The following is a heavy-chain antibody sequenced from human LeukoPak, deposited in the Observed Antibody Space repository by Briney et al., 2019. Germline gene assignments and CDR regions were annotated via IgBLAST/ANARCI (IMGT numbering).Heavy chain of an antibody. V-gene: IGHV7-4-1*02. D-gene: IGHD5-24*01. Sequence: ASVKVSYKTSGYTFIGYSINWLRQAPGQGLEWMGWISTNTGNPTYAQGFTGRFVFSLDTSVSTAYLQISSLKAEDTAVYYCARDAATINFDSWGQGTLVTVSS. CDR3: ARDAATINFDS. CDR1: GYTFIGYS. J-gene: IGHJ4*02. CDR2: ISTNTGNP.